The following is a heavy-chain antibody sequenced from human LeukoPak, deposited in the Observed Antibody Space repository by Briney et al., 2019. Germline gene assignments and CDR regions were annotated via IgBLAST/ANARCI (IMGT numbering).Heavy chain of an antibody. D-gene: IGHD6-19*01. CDR2: IYYSGDT. J-gene: IGHJ4*02. CDR3: ARHRVPHSSGWLGFDY. CDR1: GGSISSYY. Sequence: SETLSLTCSVSGGSISSYYWSWIRQPPGKGLEWIGYIYYSGDTNYNPSLKSRVTISADTSKNQFSLKLSSVTAADTAVYYCARHRVPHSSGWLGFDYWGQGALVTVSS. V-gene: IGHV4-59*08.